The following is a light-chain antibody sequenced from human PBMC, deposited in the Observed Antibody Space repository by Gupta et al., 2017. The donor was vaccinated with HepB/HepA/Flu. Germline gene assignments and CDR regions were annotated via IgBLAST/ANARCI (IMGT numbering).Light chain of an antibody. V-gene: IGLV3-21*04. J-gene: IGLJ3*02. CDR2: YDS. CDR3: QVWDSSSDHGV. Sequence: SYMLTQPPSVSVAPGKTARITCGGNNIGSKSVHWYQQKPGQAPVLVIYYDSDRPSGIPERFSGSNSGNTATLTITRVEAGDEADYYCQVWDSSSDHGVFGGGTKLTVL. CDR1: NIGSKS.